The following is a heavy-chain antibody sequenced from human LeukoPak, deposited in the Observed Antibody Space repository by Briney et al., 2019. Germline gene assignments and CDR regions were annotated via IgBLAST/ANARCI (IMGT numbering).Heavy chain of an antibody. D-gene: IGHD3-3*01. CDR2: INPNSGGT. CDR3: ARLVTNDFWSGYYHYYYYYMDV. CDR1: GYTFTGYY. V-gene: IGHV1-2*02. J-gene: IGHJ6*03. Sequence: GASVKVSCKASGYTFTGYYMHWVRQAPGQGLEWMGWINPNSGGTNYAQKFQGRVTMTRDTSISTAYMELSRLRSDDTAVYFCARLVTNDFWSGYYHYYYYYMDVWGKGTTVTVSS.